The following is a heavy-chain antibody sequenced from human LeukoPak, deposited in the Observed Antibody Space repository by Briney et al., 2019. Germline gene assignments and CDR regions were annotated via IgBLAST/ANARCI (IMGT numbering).Heavy chain of an antibody. V-gene: IGHV4-59*01. CDR2: IYYSGST. J-gene: IGHJ6*03. CDR3: ARWSGSVTARNYYYYMDV. D-gene: IGHD6-6*01. Sequence: ASETLSLTCNVSGGSIGGYHWSWIRQPPGKGLEWIGYIYYSGSTNYNPSLKSRVTISVDTSKNQFSLKLSSVTAADTAVYYCARWSGSVTARNYYYYMDVWGEGTTVTVSS. CDR1: GGSIGGYH.